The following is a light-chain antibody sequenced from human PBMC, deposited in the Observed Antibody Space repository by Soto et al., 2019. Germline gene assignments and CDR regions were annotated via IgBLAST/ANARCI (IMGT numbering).Light chain of an antibody. J-gene: IGKJ4*01. Sequence: DIQMTQSPSSVSASVGDRVTITCRASERLNTYLAWYQQQPGKAPKLLISAASSLQSGVPSRFRGSGSGTEFTLTISNLQPEDFATYYCQQANSPPLTFGGGTKVDIK. CDR2: AAS. CDR3: QQANSPPLT. V-gene: IGKV1-12*01. CDR1: ERLNTY.